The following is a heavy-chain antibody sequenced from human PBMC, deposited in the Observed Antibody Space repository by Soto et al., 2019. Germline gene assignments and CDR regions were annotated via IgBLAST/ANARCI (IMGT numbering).Heavy chain of an antibody. J-gene: IGHJ4*02. Sequence: SETLSLTCTVSGGSISSSSYYWGWIRQPPGKGLEWIGSIYYSGSTYYNPSLKSRVTISVDTSKNQFSLKLSSVTAADTAVYYCAKDSRVTMVRGVIIPPGYWGQGTLVTVSS. CDR3: AKDSRVTMVRGVIIPPGY. CDR2: IYYSGST. CDR1: GGSISSSSYY. V-gene: IGHV4-39*02. D-gene: IGHD3-10*01.